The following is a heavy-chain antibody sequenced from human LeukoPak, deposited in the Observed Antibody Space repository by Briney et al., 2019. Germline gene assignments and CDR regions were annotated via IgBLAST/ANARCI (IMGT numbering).Heavy chain of an antibody. CDR2: IGPHSTFT. CDR3: VREGEGPLSKDFDY. V-gene: IGHV1-2*02. J-gene: IGHJ4*02. CDR1: GFTFTDHY. Sequence: GASVNVSCKSSGFTFTDHYIHWVRQGPGQGLEWMGYIGPHSTFTSSPQEFQGRVIMTRDASMSTAYMELTWLSDDTAVYYCVREGEGPLSKDFDYWGQGTLVTVSS. D-gene: IGHD2/OR15-2a*01.